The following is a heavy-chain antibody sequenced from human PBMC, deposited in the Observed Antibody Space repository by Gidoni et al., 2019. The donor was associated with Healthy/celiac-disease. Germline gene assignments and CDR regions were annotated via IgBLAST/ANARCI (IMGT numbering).Heavy chain of an antibody. D-gene: IGHD3-22*01. CDR3: ARHLPIGSSGYQKPFDY. J-gene: IGHJ4*02. V-gene: IGHV4-39*01. Sequence: QLQLQESGPGLVKPSETLSLTCTVSGGSISSSSYYWGWIRQPPGKGLEWIGSIYYSGSTYYNPSLKSRVTISVDTSKNQFSLKLSSVTAADTAVYYCARHLPIGSSGYQKPFDYWGQGTLVTVSS. CDR2: IYYSGST. CDR1: GGSISSSSYY.